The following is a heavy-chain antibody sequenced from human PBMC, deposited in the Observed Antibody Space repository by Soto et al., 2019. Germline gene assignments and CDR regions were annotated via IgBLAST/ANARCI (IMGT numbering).Heavy chain of an antibody. D-gene: IGHD1-26*01. CDR1: GGSLSGYY. J-gene: IGHJ4*02. Sequence: SETLSLTCAVYGGSLSGYYWSWIRQPPGKALEWIGEINYSGNTNYNPSLKSRVTISVDTSKDQLFLNLTSVTAADTAMYYCARHHVRGRTIAGAAEFWGQGTLVTVSS. CDR3: ARHHVRGRTIAGAAEF. CDR2: INYSGNT. V-gene: IGHV4-34*01.